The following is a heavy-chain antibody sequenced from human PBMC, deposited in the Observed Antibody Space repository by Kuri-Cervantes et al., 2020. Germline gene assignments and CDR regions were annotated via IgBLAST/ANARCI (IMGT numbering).Heavy chain of an antibody. D-gene: IGHD3-3*01. CDR1: EFTFAAYS. CDR2: ISWEGGST. J-gene: IGHJ4*02. Sequence: GGSLRLACAASEFTFAAYSMHWVRQGPGMGLDCVSLISWEGGSTHYADSGKGRFALSRDNTKTSLYLQMNSLRAEDTAVYYCARSIVTYYDFWSGYSRGSRGLDYWGQGTLVTVSS. V-gene: IGHV3-43D*04. CDR3: ARSIVTYYDFWSGYSRGSRGLDY.